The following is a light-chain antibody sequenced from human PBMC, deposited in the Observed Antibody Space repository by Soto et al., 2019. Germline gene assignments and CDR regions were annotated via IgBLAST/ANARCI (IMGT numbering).Light chain of an antibody. J-gene: IGLJ1*01. V-gene: IGLV1-40*01. CDR2: ENN. CDR1: SSNIGAGYE. CDR3: QSYDSSLSGYV. Sequence: QSALTQPPSVSEAPGQMVTISCTGSSSNIGAGYEAHWYQQVPGTAPKLLIYENNNRPSGVPDRFSGSKSGTSASLAITGLQAEDEAEYYCQSYDSSLSGYVFGTGTKVTVL.